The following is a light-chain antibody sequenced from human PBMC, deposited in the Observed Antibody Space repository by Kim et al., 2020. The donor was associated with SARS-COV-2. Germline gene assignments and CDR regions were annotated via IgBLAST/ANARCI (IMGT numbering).Light chain of an antibody. J-gene: IGLJ2*01. Sequence: GQRVIISCSGSSPNIGLNTVSWYQQLPGTAPKLLIYTNDQRPSGVPDRFSGSKSGTSAFLAISGLQSDDEADYYCAAWDDSLTGVLFGGGTQLTVL. CDR1: SPNIGLNT. CDR2: TND. V-gene: IGLV1-44*01. CDR3: AAWDDSLTGVL.